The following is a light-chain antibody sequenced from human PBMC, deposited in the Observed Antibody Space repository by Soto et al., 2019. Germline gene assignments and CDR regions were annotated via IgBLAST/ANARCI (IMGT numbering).Light chain of an antibody. CDR2: EVS. V-gene: IGLV2-8*01. CDR1: SRAVGGYNY. CDR3: SSFAGNNNLV. J-gene: IGLJ2*01. Sequence: QSALTQPPSASGSPGQSVTISCTGTSRAVGGYNYVSWYQQHPGNAPQLMISEVSKRPSGVPDRFSGSKSGNTASLTVSGLHDEDEADYYCSSFAGNNNLVFGGGTKLTVL.